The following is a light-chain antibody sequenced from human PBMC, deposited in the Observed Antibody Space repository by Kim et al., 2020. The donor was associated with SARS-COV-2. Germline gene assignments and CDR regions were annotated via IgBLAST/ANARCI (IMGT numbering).Light chain of an antibody. V-gene: IGKV1-5*03. CDR2: KAS. J-gene: IGKJ5*01. CDR1: QSIYSY. Sequence: ASVRDRVTITCRASQSIYSYLAWYRQKPGNVPQVLVYKASTLESGVPSRFSGSESGTEFTLTISSLQPDDFATYYCQQFYTYPITFGQGTRLEIK. CDR3: QQFYTYPIT.